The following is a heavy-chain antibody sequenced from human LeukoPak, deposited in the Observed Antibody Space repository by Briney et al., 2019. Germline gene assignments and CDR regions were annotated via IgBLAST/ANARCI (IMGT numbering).Heavy chain of an antibody. Sequence: SETLSLTCTVSGGSTSSYYWSWIRQPPGKGLEWIGYIYYSGSTNYNPSLKSRVTISVDTSKNQFSLKLSSVTAADTAVYYCARDVKEWGCSSTSCYDWFDPWGQGTLVTVSS. V-gene: IGHV4-59*01. D-gene: IGHD2-2*01. J-gene: IGHJ5*02. CDR1: GGSTSSYY. CDR2: IYYSGST. CDR3: ARDVKEWGCSSTSCYDWFDP.